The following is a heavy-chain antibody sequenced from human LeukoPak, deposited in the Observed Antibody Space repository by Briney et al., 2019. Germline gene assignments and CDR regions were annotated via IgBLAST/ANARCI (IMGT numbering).Heavy chain of an antibody. Sequence: GGSLRLSCAASGFTFSSYSMNWVRQAPGQGLVWVSRTDTEGTSTHYADSVKGRFTVSRDNAKNTIYLQMNSLRAEDTAVYYCARDSYNNVDYWGQGTLVTVSS. V-gene: IGHV3-74*01. J-gene: IGHJ4*02. D-gene: IGHD5-24*01. CDR2: TDTEGTST. CDR1: GFTFSSYS. CDR3: ARDSYNNVDY.